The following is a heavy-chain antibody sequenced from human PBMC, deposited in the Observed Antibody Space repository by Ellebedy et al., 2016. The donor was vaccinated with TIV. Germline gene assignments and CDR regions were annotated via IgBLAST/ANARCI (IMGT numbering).Heavy chain of an antibody. J-gene: IGHJ3*02. CDR3: ARDMAWGNERVNDAFDI. CDR2: ISGSSLTI. V-gene: IGHV3-48*04. D-gene: IGHD7-27*01. CDR1: GFTFRSYS. Sequence: GESLKISCAASGFTFRSYSMSWVRQAPGKGLEWVAYISGSSLTIHYADSVRGRFTISRDNAKNSLVLHMNSLRAEDTAIYYCARDMAWGNERVNDAFDIWGQGTTVTVSS.